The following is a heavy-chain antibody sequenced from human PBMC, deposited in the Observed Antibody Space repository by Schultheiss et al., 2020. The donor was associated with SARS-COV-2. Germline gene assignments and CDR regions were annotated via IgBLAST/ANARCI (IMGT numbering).Heavy chain of an antibody. CDR3: AKDRVDVYYYHYYGMDV. V-gene: IGHV3-23*01. Sequence: GGSLRLSCAGSGFTFSNYAMMWVRQAPGKGLEWVSSISHTGGSTFYANAVEGRFTISRDNSKNTLYLQMNTLRAEDTAVYYCAKDRVDVYYYHYYGMDVWGQGTTVTVSS. D-gene: IGHD3-9*01. CDR1: GFTFSNYA. J-gene: IGHJ6*02. CDR2: ISHTGGST.